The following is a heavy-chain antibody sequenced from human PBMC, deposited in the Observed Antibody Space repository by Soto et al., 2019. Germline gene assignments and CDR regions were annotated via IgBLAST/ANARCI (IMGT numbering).Heavy chain of an antibody. J-gene: IGHJ6*02. D-gene: IGHD2-8*01. CDR2: IYYSGST. V-gene: IGHV4-61*01. CDR3: ARDFDCANGACYTGYYYYGLDV. CDR1: GGSVSSCSYY. Sequence: SETLSLTCTVSGGSVSSCSYYWSLIRQPPGKGLEWIGYIYYSGSTNYNPSLKSRVTISVDTSKNQFSLKLSSVTAADTAVYYCARDFDCANGACYTGYYYYGLDVWGLGTTVTVSS.